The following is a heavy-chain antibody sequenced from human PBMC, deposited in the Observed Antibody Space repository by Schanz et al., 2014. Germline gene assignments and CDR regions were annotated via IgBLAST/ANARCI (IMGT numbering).Heavy chain of an antibody. CDR2: IGVDGTTT. V-gene: IGHV3-23*01. CDR1: GFAFSSYG. Sequence: EVQLLESGGGLVQPGGSLRLSCLASGFAFSSYGMNWLRQAPGKGLEWVSVIGVDGTTTYYADSVKGRFTISRDNSKNTLYLQMNSLRPEDTAAYYCAKYRGYYRVSGSYRELEYWGQGTLVTVSS. CDR3: AKYRGYYRVSGSYRELEY. D-gene: IGHD3-10*01. J-gene: IGHJ4*02.